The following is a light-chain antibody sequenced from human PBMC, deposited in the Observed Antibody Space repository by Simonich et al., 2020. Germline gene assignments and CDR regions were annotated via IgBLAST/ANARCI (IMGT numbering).Light chain of an antibody. Sequence: DIVMTQSPDSLAVSLGERATINCKSSQSVLYSSNNKNYLAWYQQKPGQPPQLLIYWASTRESGVPDRFSGSGSGTDFPLTISSLQAEDVAVYYCQQYYSTPYTFGQGTKVEIK. CDR2: WAS. J-gene: IGKJ2*01. CDR3: QQYYSTPYT. CDR1: QSVLYSSNNKNY. V-gene: IGKV4-1*01.